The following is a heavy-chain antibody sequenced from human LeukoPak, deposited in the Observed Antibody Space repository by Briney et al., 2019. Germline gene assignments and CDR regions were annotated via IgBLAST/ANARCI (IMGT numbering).Heavy chain of an antibody. Sequence: PGGSLRLSCAASGFSFSNYDMHWVRQAPGKGLEWVAFIRNDESTTFYSDSVKGRFTISRDNSKNTVYLQMNSLRAEETAVYYCAKVYKPFPIFGSGSHHAFDIWGQGTLVTVSS. J-gene: IGHJ3*02. CDR1: GFSFSNYD. CDR2: IRNDESTT. CDR3: AKVYKPFPIFGSGSHHAFDI. V-gene: IGHV3-30*02. D-gene: IGHD3-10*01.